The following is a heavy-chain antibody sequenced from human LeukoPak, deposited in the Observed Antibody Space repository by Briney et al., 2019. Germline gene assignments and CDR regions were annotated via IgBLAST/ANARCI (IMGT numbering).Heavy chain of an antibody. Sequence: ASVKVSCKASGYIFTGYYMHWVRQAPGQGLEWMGWINPNSGGTNYAQKFQGRVTMTRDTSISTAYMELSRLRSDDTAVYYCATPSGYSSSWYWFDPWGQGTLVTVSS. V-gene: IGHV1-2*02. J-gene: IGHJ5*02. D-gene: IGHD6-13*01. CDR1: GYIFTGYY. CDR2: INPNSGGT. CDR3: ATPSGYSSSWYWFDP.